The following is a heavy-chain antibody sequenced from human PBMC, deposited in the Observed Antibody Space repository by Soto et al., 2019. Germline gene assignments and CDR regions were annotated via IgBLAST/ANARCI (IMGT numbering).Heavy chain of an antibody. CDR2: IIPVFGIT. CDR3: ARGGRFPRDY. Sequence: QVQLVQSGAEVKKPGSSVKVPCKTSGGSFSSYALIWVRQAPGQGLEWMGGIIPVFGITNYAQNFQGRVTITADESTSTGYMELSSLRSEDTAVYYCARGGRFPRDYWGQGTLVTVSS. J-gene: IGHJ4*02. D-gene: IGHD1-1*01. V-gene: IGHV1-69*01. CDR1: GGSFSSYA.